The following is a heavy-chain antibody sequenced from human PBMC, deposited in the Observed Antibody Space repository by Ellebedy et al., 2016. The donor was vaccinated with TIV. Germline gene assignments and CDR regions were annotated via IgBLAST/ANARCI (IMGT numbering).Heavy chain of an antibody. Sequence: GESLKISCAASGFTVSSNYMSWVRQAPGKGLEWVSVIYSGGSTYYADSVKGRFTISRDNSKNTLYLQMNSLRAEDTAVYYCAKDGRDGYNSYYYYGMDVWGQGTTVTVSS. V-gene: IGHV3-66*01. CDR2: IYSGGST. CDR3: AKDGRDGYNSYYYYGMDV. J-gene: IGHJ6*02. D-gene: IGHD5-24*01. CDR1: GFTVSSNY.